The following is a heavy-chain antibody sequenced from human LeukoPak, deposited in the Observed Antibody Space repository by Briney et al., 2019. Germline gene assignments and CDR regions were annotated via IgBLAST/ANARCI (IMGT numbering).Heavy chain of an antibody. D-gene: IGHD6-13*01. CDR2: ISYDGSNK. V-gene: IGHV3-30*04. J-gene: IGHJ4*02. CDR1: GFTFSSYA. Sequence: PGGSLRLSCAASGFTFSSYAMHWVRQAPGKGLEWVAVISYDGSNKYYADSVKGRFTISRDNSKNTLYLQMNSLRAEDTAVYYCASEGIAAPPYYFDYWGQGTLVTVSS. CDR3: ASEGIAAPPYYFDY.